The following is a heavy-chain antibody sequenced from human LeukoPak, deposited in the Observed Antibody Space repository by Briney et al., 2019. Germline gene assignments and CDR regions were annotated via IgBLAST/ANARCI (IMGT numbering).Heavy chain of an antibody. CDR1: GGTFSSYA. V-gene: IGHV1-2*06. CDR3: ARDTGITIFGVVTRLFDY. J-gene: IGHJ4*02. CDR2: INPNSGGT. D-gene: IGHD3-3*01. Sequence: ASVKVSCKASGGTFSSYAISWVRQAPGQGLEWMGRINPNSGGTNYAQKFQGRVTMTRDTSISTAYMELSRLRSDDTAVYYCARDTGITIFGVVTRLFDYWGQGTLVTVSS.